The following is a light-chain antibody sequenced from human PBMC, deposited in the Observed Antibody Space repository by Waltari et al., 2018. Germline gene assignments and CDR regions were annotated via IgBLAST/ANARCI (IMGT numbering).Light chain of an antibody. Sequence: DIVMTQSPDSLAVSLGARATINCKSSQSVLYRSNNKNYLAWYQQKPGQPPKLLIYWASTRESGVPDRFSGSGSGTDLTLTISSLQAEDVAVYYCQQYYSTPLTFGQGTKVEIK. CDR3: QQYYSTPLT. V-gene: IGKV4-1*01. CDR2: WAS. J-gene: IGKJ1*01. CDR1: QSVLYRSNNKNY.